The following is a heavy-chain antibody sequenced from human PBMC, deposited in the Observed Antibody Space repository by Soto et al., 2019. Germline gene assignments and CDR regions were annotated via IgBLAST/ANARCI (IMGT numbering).Heavy chain of an antibody. D-gene: IGHD4-17*01. J-gene: IGHJ5*02. CDR1: GFIFSRYF. CDR2: ISDDGSTK. V-gene: IGHV3-30-3*01. CDR3: TRADLTVTLSVFDP. Sequence: GGSLRLSCAASGFIFSRYFMHWVRQAPGKGLEWVALISDDGSTKYYADSVTGRFTISRDNSKNTLYLQMNSLSADDTAVYYCTRADLTVTLSVFDPWGQGTLVTVSS.